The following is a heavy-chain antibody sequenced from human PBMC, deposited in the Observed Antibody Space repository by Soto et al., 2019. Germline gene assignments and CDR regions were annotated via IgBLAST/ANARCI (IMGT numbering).Heavy chain of an antibody. J-gene: IGHJ5*02. V-gene: IGHV4-4*02. Sequence: PSETLSLTCAVSGGSISSSYWWSWVRQPPGKGLEWIGEMYHSGITNYSPSLKSRVSISVDKSKNQFSLNLSSVTAADTAVYYCARRGFSDNWYSLDPWGQGTLVTVSS. CDR3: ARRGFSDNWYSLDP. CDR1: GGSISSSYW. D-gene: IGHD6-13*01. CDR2: MYHSGIT.